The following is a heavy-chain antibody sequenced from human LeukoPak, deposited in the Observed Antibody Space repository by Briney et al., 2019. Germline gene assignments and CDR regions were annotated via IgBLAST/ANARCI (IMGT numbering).Heavy chain of an antibody. V-gene: IGHV3-21*01. CDR3: ARDRAAAAGTWDY. D-gene: IGHD6-13*01. CDR2: ISGSGGST. CDR1: GFTFSSYW. J-gene: IGHJ4*02. Sequence: GGSLRLSCAASGFTFSSYWMHWVRQAPGKGLEWVSAISGSGGSTYYADSVKGRFTISRDNAKNSLYLQMNSLRAEDTAVYYCARDRAAAAGTWDYWGQGTLVTVSS.